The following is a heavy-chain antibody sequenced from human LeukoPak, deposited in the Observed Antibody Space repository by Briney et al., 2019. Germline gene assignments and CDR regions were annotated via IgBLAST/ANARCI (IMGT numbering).Heavy chain of an antibody. CDR1: GFTFSDYY. V-gene: IGHV3-11*04. D-gene: IGHD6-13*01. Sequence: GGSLRLSCAASGFTFSDYYMSWIRQAPGKGLEWVPYISSSGSTIYYADSVKGRFTISRDNSKNTLYLQMNSLRAEDTAVYYCAIVAAAGTGDYWGQGTLVTVSS. CDR2: ISSSGSTI. J-gene: IGHJ4*02. CDR3: AIVAAAGTGDY.